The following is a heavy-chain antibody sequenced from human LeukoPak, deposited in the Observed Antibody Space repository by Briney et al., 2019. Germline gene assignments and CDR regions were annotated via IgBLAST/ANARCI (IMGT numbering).Heavy chain of an antibody. CDR3: ATRRSGSHPYY. CDR2: IFHSGST. D-gene: IGHD1-26*01. V-gene: IGHV4-39*01. Sequence: SETLSLTCTVSGASVSSSSYYWEWIRQPPGKGLEWVGSIFHSGSTHYNPSLKSRVSMSVDTSKNQFSLRLSAVTATDTAVYYCATRRSGSHPYYWGQGTLVTVSS. CDR1: GASVSSSSYY. J-gene: IGHJ4*02.